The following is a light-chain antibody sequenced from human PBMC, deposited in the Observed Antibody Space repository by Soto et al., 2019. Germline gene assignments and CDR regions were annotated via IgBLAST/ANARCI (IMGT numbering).Light chain of an antibody. CDR2: EVS. V-gene: IGLV2-14*01. CDR1: TSDVGVYNY. J-gene: IGLJ1*01. Sequence: QSVLTQPASVSGSPGQSITISCTGTTSDVGVYNYVSWYQQHPGKAPKLVISEVSNRPSGVSNRYSGSKSGNTASLTISGLQAEDEADYYCSSHAGSSVVFGTGTKVTVL. CDR3: SSHAGSSVV.